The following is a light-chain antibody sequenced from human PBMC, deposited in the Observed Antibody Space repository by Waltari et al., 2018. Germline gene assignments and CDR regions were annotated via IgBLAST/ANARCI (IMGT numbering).Light chain of an antibody. CDR1: SSDVGGYTY. CDR2: DFS. Sequence: QSALTQPASVSGSPGPSITISCTGTSSDVGGYTYVSWYQPHPGKAPKLMIYDFSKRPSGVSNRFSGSKSGNTASLTISGLQAEDEADYYCSSYTSSSTWVFGGGTKLTVL. J-gene: IGLJ3*02. CDR3: SSYTSSSTWV. V-gene: IGLV2-14*01.